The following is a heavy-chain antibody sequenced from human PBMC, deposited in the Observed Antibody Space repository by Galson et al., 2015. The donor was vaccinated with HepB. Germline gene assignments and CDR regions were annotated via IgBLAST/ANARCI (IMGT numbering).Heavy chain of an antibody. CDR1: GYTFTSYG. CDR3: ARNMGPGYCSSTSCRGAFDI. J-gene: IGHJ3*02. V-gene: IGHV1-18*01. D-gene: IGHD2-2*01. Sequence: SVKVSCKASGYTFTSYGISWVRQAPGQGLEWMGWISAYNGNTNYAQKLQGRVTMTTDTSTSTAYMELRSLRSDDTAVYYCARNMGPGYCSSTSCRGAFDIWGQGTMVTVSS. CDR2: ISAYNGNT.